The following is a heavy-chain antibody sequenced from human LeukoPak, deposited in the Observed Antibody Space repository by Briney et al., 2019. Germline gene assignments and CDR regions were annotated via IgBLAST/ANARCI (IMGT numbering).Heavy chain of an antibody. D-gene: IGHD2-2*01. CDR3: ARSLVVPAAPRGAFDI. J-gene: IGHJ3*02. V-gene: IGHV1-46*01. CDR1: GYTFTSYY. CDR2: INPSGGST. Sequence: KPGASVKVSCKASGYTFTSYYMHWVRQAPGQGLEWMGIINPSGGSTSYAQKFQGRVTMTRDTSTSTVYMELSSLRSEDTAVYYCARSLVVPAAPRGAFDIWGQGTMVTVSS.